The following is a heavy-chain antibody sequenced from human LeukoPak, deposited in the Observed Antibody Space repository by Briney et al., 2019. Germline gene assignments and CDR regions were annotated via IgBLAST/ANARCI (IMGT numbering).Heavy chain of an antibody. V-gene: IGHV3-7*03. CDR2: IKQDGSEK. CDR1: GFTFSSYW. J-gene: IGHJ4*02. Sequence: GGSLRLSCAASGFTFSSYWMSWVRQAPGKGLEWVANIKQDGSEKYYMDSVKGRFTISRDNAKNSLYLQMNSLRAEDTAVYYCARDGLENSSGWSDWGQGTLVTVSS. D-gene: IGHD6-19*01. CDR3: ARDGLENSSGWSD.